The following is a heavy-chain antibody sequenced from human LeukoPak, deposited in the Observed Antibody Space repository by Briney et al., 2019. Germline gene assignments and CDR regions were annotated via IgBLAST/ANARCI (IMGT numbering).Heavy chain of an antibody. Sequence: GGSLRLSCAASGFTFSSYSMNWVRQAPGKGLEWVSYISSSGSTIYYADSVKGRFTISRDNSKNTLYLQMNSLRAEDTAVYYCARDRASSGWYRNWFDPWGQGTLVTVSS. V-gene: IGHV3-48*01. J-gene: IGHJ5*02. CDR3: ARDRASSGWYRNWFDP. CDR1: GFTFSSYS. D-gene: IGHD6-19*01. CDR2: ISSSGSTI.